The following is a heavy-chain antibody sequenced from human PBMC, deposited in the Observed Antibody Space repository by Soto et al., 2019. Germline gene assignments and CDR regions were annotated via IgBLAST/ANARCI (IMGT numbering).Heavy chain of an antibody. D-gene: IGHD1-26*01. J-gene: IGHJ5*02. CDR1: GFTFSSYS. CDR3: ARGASKYNWFDP. Sequence: GGSLRLSCAASGFTFSSYSMNWVRQAPGKGLEWVSSISSSSSYIYYADSVKGRFTISRDNAKNSLYLQMNSLRAEDAAVYYCARGASKYNWFDPWGQGTLVTVSS. V-gene: IGHV3-21*01. CDR2: ISSSSSYI.